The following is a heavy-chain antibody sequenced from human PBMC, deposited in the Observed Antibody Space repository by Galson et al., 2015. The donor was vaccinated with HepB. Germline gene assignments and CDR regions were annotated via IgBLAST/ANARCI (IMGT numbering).Heavy chain of an antibody. D-gene: IGHD3-22*01. CDR2: INPNTGDT. J-gene: IGHJ4*02. CDR3: ARAYFDSSGYYGH. CDR1: GYTFTGFY. V-gene: IGHV1-2*06. Sequence: SVKVSCKASGYTFTGFYMHWVRQAPGQGLEWMGRINPNTGDTNYAQKFQGRVTMTRDTSISTAYMELSRLRSDDTAVYYCARAYFDSSGYYGHWGQGTLVTVSS.